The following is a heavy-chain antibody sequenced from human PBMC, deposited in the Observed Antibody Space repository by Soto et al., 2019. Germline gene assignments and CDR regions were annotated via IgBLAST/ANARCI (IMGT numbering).Heavy chain of an antibody. J-gene: IGHJ5*02. D-gene: IGHD1-1*01. CDR3: AKGQMSTTRNAFDP. CDR1: GFNTRFYS. V-gene: IGHV3-23*01. Sequence: GGSLRLSCTASGFNTRFYSISWVRQTPWKGLEWVGALSRSGVATYYADSARGRFTISRDASKDTLFLQMSNLRAEDTALYYCAKGQMSTTRNAFDPGGQGTLV. CDR2: LSRSGVAT.